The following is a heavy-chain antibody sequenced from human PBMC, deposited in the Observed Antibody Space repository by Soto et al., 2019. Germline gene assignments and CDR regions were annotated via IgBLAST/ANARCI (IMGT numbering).Heavy chain of an antibody. CDR2: IYWDDDK. V-gene: IGHV2-5*02. CDR3: AHSVPSKRFLDRDGAFDI. J-gene: IGHJ3*02. D-gene: IGHD3-3*01. Sequence: QITLKESGPTLVNPTQTLTLTCTFSGFSLSTSGVGVGWIRQPPGKALEWLALIYWDDDKRYSPSLKSRLTITKDTSKNQVVLTMTNMDPVDTATYYCAHSVPSKRFLDRDGAFDIWGQGTMVTVSS. CDR1: GFSLSTSGVG.